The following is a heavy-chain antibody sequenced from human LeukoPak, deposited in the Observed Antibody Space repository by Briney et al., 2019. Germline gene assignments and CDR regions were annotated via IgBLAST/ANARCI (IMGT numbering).Heavy chain of an antibody. J-gene: IGHJ4*02. D-gene: IGHD3-22*01. V-gene: IGHV4-34*01. CDR1: GGSFSGYY. Sequence: SETLSLTCAVYGGSFSGYYWSWIRQPPGKGLGWIGEINHSGSTNYNPSLKSRVTISVDTSKNQFSLKLSSVTAADTAVYYCARDHYYDSSGSLDYWGQGTLVTVSS. CDR3: ARDHYYDSSGSLDY. CDR2: INHSGST.